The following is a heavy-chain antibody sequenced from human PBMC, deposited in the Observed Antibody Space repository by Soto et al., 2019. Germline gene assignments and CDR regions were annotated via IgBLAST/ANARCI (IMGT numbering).Heavy chain of an antibody. Sequence: GGSLRLSCAASGFTFSRYWMSWVRQAPGKGLEWVANIKQDGSEKYYVDSVKGRFTISRDNAKNSLYLQMNSLRAEDTAVYYCARAGITGTTGMDVWGKGTTVTVSS. CDR3: ARAGITGTTGMDV. CDR1: GFTFSRYW. CDR2: IKQDGSEK. J-gene: IGHJ6*04. V-gene: IGHV3-7*01. D-gene: IGHD1-7*01.